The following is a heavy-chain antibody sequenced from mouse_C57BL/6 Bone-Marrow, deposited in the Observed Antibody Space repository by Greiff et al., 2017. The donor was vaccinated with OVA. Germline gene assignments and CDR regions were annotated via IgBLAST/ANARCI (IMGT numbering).Heavy chain of an antibody. Sequence: VQLQQSGAELARPGASVKLSCKASGYTFTSSGISWVKQRTGQGLEWIGEIYPRSGNTYYNEKFKGKATLTADKSSSTAYMELRSLTSEDSAVYFCARLVRLGRRAMDYWGQGTSVTVSS. CDR2: IYPRSGNT. CDR1: GYTFTSSG. D-gene: IGHD4-1*01. V-gene: IGHV1-81*01. J-gene: IGHJ4*01. CDR3: ARLVRLGRRAMDY.